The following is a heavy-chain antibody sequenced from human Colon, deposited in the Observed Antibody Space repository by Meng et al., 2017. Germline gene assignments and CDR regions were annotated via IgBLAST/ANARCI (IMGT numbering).Heavy chain of an antibody. D-gene: IGHD6-19*01. Sequence: GESLKISCAASGFTFSSYAMHWVRQAPGKGLEWVAIISYDGSNKYYADSVKGRFTISRDISKNTLYLQMNSLRAEDTAVYYCARDLGWAHFDYWGQETLVTVSS. CDR1: GFTFSSYA. J-gene: IGHJ4*02. CDR3: ARDLGWAHFDY. V-gene: IGHV3-30*01. CDR2: ISYDGSNK.